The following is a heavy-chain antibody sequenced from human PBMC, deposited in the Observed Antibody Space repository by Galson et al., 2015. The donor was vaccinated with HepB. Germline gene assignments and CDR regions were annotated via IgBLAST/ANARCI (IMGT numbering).Heavy chain of an antibody. V-gene: IGHV3-23*01. Sequence: SLRLSCAASGFTFSSYAMSWVRQAPGKGLEWVSAISASGGTTHFADSVKGRFTISRDSSKNTLFLQMNSLRAEDTAVYYCAKGQRGYSYGDFDYWGQGTLVTVSS. J-gene: IGHJ4*02. CDR2: ISASGGTT. D-gene: IGHD5-18*01. CDR1: GFTFSSYA. CDR3: AKGQRGYSYGDFDY.